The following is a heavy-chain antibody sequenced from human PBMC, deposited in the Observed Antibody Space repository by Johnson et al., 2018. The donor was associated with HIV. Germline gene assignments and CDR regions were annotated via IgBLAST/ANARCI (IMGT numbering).Heavy chain of an antibody. CDR1: GFTIDDYG. CDR3: TAPIVGAIDAFDI. Sequence: VQLVESGGGLVQPGGSLRLSCAASGFTIDDYGMSWVRQAPGKGLEWVSGISWNSGSIGYADSVKGRFTISRDNSKNTLYLEMNSLRAEGTAVYYCTAPIVGAIDAFDIWGQGTKVTVSS. CDR2: ISWNSGSI. D-gene: IGHD1-26*01. J-gene: IGHJ3*02. V-gene: IGHV3-20*04.